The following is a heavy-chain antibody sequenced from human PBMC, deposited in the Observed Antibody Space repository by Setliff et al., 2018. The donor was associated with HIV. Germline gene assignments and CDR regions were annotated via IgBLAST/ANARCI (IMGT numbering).Heavy chain of an antibody. CDR2: IGIAGDT. CDR3: ARRNGDYYFDY. D-gene: IGHD4-17*01. V-gene: IGHV3-13*01. CDR1: GFTFSSYD. Sequence: VGSLRLSCAASGFTFSSYDMHWVRQAIGKGLEWVSAIGIAGDTYYPGSVKGRFTISRENAKNSLYLQMNSLRAGDTAVYFCARRNGDYYFDYWGQGTLVTVSS. J-gene: IGHJ4*02.